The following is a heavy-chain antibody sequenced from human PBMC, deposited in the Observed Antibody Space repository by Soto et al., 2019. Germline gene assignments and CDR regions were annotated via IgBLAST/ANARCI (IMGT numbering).Heavy chain of an antibody. CDR2: IWYDGSNN. CDR1: GFTFSSYG. Sequence: QVQLVESGGGVVQPGRSLRLSCAASGFTFSSYGMHWVRQAPGKGLEWVAVIWYDGSNNYYADSVKGRFTISRDNSNNTLYLQMNSLSAEDTAVYYGARGMVPGGMAVWGQGATVTVSS. V-gene: IGHV3-33*01. D-gene: IGHD3-10*01. CDR3: ARGMVPGGMAV. J-gene: IGHJ6*02.